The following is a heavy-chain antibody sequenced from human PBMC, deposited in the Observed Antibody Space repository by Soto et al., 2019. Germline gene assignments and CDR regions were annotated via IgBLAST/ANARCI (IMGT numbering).Heavy chain of an antibody. CDR1: GFTVNNYG. D-gene: IGHD6-25*01. V-gene: IGHV3-30*03. CDR3: ARDWGSSGWFNWFDP. Sequence: QVQLVESGGGVVQPGRSLRLSCAASGFTVNNYGMHWVRQAPGKGLEWVAILAHDGTTTYFGDSVRGRFTVSRDESANTLYLQMTSLRSEDTAVYYCARDWGSSGWFNWFDPWGQGILVIVSS. CDR2: LAHDGTTT. J-gene: IGHJ5*02.